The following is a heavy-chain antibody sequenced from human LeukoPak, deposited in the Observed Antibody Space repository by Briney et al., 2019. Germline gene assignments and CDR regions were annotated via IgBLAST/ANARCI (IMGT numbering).Heavy chain of an antibody. V-gene: IGHV1-18*01. CDR1: GYTFTSYG. J-gene: IGHJ5*02. CDR2: ISAYNGNT. D-gene: IGHD5-12*01. Sequence: ASVKVSCKASGYTFTSYGISWVRQAPGQGLEWMGWISAYNGNTNYAQKFQGRVTMTRDTSTSTVYMELSSLRSEDTAVYYCASTLGGYENGWFDPWGQGTLVTVSS. CDR3: ASTLGGYENGWFDP.